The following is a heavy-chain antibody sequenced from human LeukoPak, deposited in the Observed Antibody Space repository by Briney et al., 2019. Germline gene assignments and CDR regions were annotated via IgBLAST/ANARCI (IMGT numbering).Heavy chain of an antibody. V-gene: IGHV1-18*01. CDR3: AKVTTFSWFDP. CDR1: GYTFTSYG. J-gene: IGHJ5*02. Sequence: ASVKVSCKASGYTFTSYGISWVRQAPGQGLEWMGWINPNSGGTNYAQKFQGRVTMTTDTSTSTAYMELRSLRSDDTAVYYCAKVTTFSWFDPWGQGTLVTVSS. CDR2: INPNSGGT. D-gene: IGHD4-17*01.